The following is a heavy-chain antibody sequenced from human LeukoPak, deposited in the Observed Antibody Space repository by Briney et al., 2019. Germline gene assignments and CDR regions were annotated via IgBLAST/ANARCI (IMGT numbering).Heavy chain of an antibody. J-gene: IGHJ4*02. Sequence: SETLSLTCTVSGGSISSYYWSWIRQPAGKGLEWIGRIYTSGSTNYNPSPKSRVTMSVDTSKNQFSLKLSSVTAADTAVYYCARSIAAAGDFDYWGQGTLVTVSS. CDR2: IYTSGST. D-gene: IGHD6-13*01. CDR3: ARSIAAAGDFDY. V-gene: IGHV4-4*07. CDR1: GGSISSYY.